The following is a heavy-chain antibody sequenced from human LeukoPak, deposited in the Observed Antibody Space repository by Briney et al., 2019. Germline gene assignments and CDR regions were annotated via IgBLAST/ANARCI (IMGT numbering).Heavy chain of an antibody. Sequence: GASVKVSCKASGYTFTSYYMHWVRQAPGQGLEWMGWISAYNGNTNYAQKLQGRVTMTTDTSTSTAYMELRSLRSDDTAVYYCARDDPIAVAVDYYYYGMDVWGQGTTVTVSS. V-gene: IGHV1-18*04. D-gene: IGHD6-19*01. J-gene: IGHJ6*02. CDR1: GYTFTSYY. CDR2: ISAYNGNT. CDR3: ARDDPIAVAVDYYYYGMDV.